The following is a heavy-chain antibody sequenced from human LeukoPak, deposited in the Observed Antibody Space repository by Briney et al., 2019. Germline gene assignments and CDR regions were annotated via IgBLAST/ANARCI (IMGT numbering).Heavy chain of an antibody. CDR1: GFTFGYNA. Sequence: GGSLRLSCAASGFTFGYNAMTWVRQAPGKGLEWVAYISGSSAKIDYGDAVKGRFTISRDNAKNSLFLQMNSLRVDDTAVYSCARDQSRGQQWMYHLDDWGQGTLVTVS. D-gene: IGHD5-24*01. J-gene: IGHJ4*02. V-gene: IGHV3-48*01. CDR3: ARDQSRGQQWMYHLDD. CDR2: ISGSSAKI.